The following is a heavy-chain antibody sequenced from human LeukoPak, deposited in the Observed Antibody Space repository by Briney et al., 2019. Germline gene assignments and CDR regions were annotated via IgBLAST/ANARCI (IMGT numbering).Heavy chain of an antibody. CDR1: GGSISSSSYY. J-gene: IGHJ4*02. Sequence: SETLSLTCTVSGGSISSSSYYWGWIRQPPGKGLEWIGSIYYSGSTYYNPSLKSRVTISVDTSKNQFSLKLSSVTAADTAVYYCIAPDFGGVIAIDYWGQGTLVTVSS. CDR3: IAPDFGGVIAIDY. V-gene: IGHV4-39*01. CDR2: IYYSGST. D-gene: IGHD3-16*02.